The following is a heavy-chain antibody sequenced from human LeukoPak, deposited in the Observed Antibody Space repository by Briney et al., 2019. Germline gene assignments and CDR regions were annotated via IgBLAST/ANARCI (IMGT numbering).Heavy chain of an antibody. CDR2: INPNSGGT. CDR3: ARDQGGDHSGDY. Sequence: ASVNVSCKASGYTFTGYYMHWVRQAPGQGLEWMGRINPNSGGTNYAQKFQGRVTMTRDTSISTAYMELSRLRSDDTAVYYCARDQGGDHSGDYWGQGTLVTVSS. D-gene: IGHD2-21*01. J-gene: IGHJ4*02. CDR1: GYTFTGYY. V-gene: IGHV1-2*06.